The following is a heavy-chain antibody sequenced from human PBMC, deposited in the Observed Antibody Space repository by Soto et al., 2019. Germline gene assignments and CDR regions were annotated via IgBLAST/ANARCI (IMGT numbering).Heavy chain of an antibody. J-gene: IGHJ6*02. CDR1: GGTSSNFV. CDR2: FPPMFGAV. Sequence: QMQLVQSGAEVKKSGSSVKVSCKASGGTSSNFVITWLRQVLGQGLEWRGGFPPMFGAVKYAQKFQDRLTITADRSTNTAAMELGSLRPDDTAVYYCARPKRSGYDRGDSYYHTMDVWGHGTTVTVS. D-gene: IGHD2-21*02. V-gene: IGHV1-69*06. CDR3: ARPKRSGYDRGDSYYHTMDV.